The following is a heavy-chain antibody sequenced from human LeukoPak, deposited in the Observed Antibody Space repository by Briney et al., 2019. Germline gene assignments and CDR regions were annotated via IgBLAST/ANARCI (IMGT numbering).Heavy chain of an antibody. CDR2: IYYSGST. V-gene: IGHV4-59*12. J-gene: IGHJ2*01. CDR3: ARRTPFGGVIVLGAFDL. Sequence: SETLSLTCTVSGGSISSYYWSWIRQPPGKGLEWVGYIYYSGSTNYNPSLKSRVTTSVDTSKNQLSLKLSSVTAADTAVYYCARRTPFGGVIVLGAFDLWGRGTLVTVSS. CDR1: GGSISSYY. D-gene: IGHD3-16*02.